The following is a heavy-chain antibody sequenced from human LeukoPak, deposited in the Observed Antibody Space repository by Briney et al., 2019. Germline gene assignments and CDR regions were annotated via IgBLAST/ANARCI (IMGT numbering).Heavy chain of an antibody. CDR2: IIPILGIA. Sequence: SVKVSCKASGGTFSSYAISWVRQAPGQGLEWMGRIIPILGIANYAQKFQGRVTITADKSTSTAYMELSSLRSEDTAVHYCASGPRYYYGMDVWGQGTTVTVSS. CDR1: GGTFSSYA. V-gene: IGHV1-69*04. CDR3: ASGPRYYYGMDV. J-gene: IGHJ6*02.